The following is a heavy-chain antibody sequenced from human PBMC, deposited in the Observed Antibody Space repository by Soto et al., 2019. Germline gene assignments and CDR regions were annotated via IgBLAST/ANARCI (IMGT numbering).Heavy chain of an antibody. CDR1: GYPFTGYY. CDR3: ARGDSGSWYGMDV. D-gene: IGHD1-26*01. Sequence: QVSCKSSGYPFTGYYMHWVRHAPGQGLEWMGWINPNSGGTNYAQKFQGWVTMTRDTSISTAYMELSRLRSDDTAVYYWARGDSGSWYGMDVWGNGNKVSVYS. J-gene: IGHJ6*04. V-gene: IGHV1-2*04. CDR2: INPNSGGT.